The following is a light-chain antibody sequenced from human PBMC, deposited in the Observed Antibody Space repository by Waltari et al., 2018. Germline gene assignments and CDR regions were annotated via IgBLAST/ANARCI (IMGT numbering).Light chain of an antibody. CDR1: QSISTY. CDR2: ATS. J-gene: IGKJ2*02. V-gene: IGKV1-39*01. Sequence: DIQMTQSPSSLSASVGDRVTITCRASQSISTYLNWYQQKPGKAPKLRIYATSRLQSGVPSRFIGTGSGAECTRTISRLQPEDFATYYCQQSYNTPCTFGQGTKLEIK. CDR3: QQSYNTPCT.